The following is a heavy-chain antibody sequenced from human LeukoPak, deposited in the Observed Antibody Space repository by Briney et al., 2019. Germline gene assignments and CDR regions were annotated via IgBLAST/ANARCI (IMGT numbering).Heavy chain of an antibody. CDR2: IWYDGSNK. J-gene: IGHJ6*02. Sequence: GGSLRLSCAASGFTFSSYGMHWVRQAPGKGLEWVAVIWYDGSNKYYADSVKGRFTISRDNAKNSLYLQMNSLGAEDTAVYYCARDGSRFCSSTSCYSGYYYYGMDVWGQGTTVTVSS. CDR3: ARDGSRFCSSTSCYSGYYYYGMDV. V-gene: IGHV3-33*01. CDR1: GFTFSSYG. D-gene: IGHD2-2*01.